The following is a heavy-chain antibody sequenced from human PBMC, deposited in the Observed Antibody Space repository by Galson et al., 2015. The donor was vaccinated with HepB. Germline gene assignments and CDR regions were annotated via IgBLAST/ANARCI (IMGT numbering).Heavy chain of an antibody. J-gene: IGHJ3*02. CDR2: IYPGDSDT. CDR3: ARHLGDYYDSSGYLGAFDI. D-gene: IGHD3-22*01. CDR1: GYSFTSYW. Sequence: QSGAEVKKPGESLKISCKGSGYSFTSYWIGWVRQMPGKGLEWMGIIYPGDSDTRYSPSFQGQVTISADKSISTAYLQWSSLKASDTAMYYCARHLGDYYDSSGYLGAFDIWGQGTMVTVSS. V-gene: IGHV5-51*01.